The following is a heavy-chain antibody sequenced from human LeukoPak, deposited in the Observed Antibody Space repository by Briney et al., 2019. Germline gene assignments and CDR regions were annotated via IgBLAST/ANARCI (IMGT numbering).Heavy chain of an antibody. CDR3: ARDSQSSPRQWLVPFWAFDI. D-gene: IGHD6-19*01. J-gene: IGHJ3*02. V-gene: IGHV3-33*01. CDR2: IWYDGSNK. CDR1: GFTFSSYG. Sequence: GGSLRLSCAAPGFTFSSYGMHWVRQAPGKGLEWVAVIWYDGSNKYYADSVKGRFTISRDNSKNTLYLQMNSLRAEDTAVYYCARDSQSSPRQWLVPFWAFDIWGQGTMVTVSS.